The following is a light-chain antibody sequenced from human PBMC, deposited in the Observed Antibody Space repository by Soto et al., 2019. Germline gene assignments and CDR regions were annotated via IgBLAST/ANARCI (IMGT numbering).Light chain of an antibody. J-gene: IGKJ1*01. Sequence: DVQMTQSPSSVSASVGDRVTITCRASQGISSWLAWYQQKPGKAPKLLIYDASSLESGVPSRFSGSGSGTEFTLTISSLQPDDFATYYCQQYNSYAWTFGQGTKVDIK. CDR2: DAS. V-gene: IGKV1-5*01. CDR3: QQYNSYAWT. CDR1: QGISSW.